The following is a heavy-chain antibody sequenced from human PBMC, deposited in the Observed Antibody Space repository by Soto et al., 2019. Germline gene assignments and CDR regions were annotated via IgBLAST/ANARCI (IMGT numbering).Heavy chain of an antibody. J-gene: IGHJ4*02. V-gene: IGHV3-33*01. Sequence: QVQLVESGGGVVQPGRSLRLSCAASGFIFSSYGMHWVRQAPGKGLEWVAVIWYDGSNKYYADSVKGRFTISRDNSKNTVYLQMNSLRAEDTAVYYCARAGYYDSSGYDYWGQGTLVTVSS. D-gene: IGHD3-22*01. CDR2: IWYDGSNK. CDR1: GFIFSSYG. CDR3: ARAGYYDSSGYDY.